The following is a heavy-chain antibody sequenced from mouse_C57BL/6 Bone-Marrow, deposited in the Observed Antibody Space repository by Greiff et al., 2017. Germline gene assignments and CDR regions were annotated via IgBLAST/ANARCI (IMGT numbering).Heavy chain of an antibody. CDR2: IDPSDSYT. V-gene: IGHV1-50*01. CDR1: GYTFTSYW. J-gene: IGHJ1*03. Sequence: QVHVKQPGAELVKPGASVKLSCKASGYTFTSYWMQWVKQRPGQGLEWIGEIDPSDSYTNYNQKFKGKATLTVDTSSSTAYMQLSSLTSEDSAVYYCGGGWLPWYFDVWGTGTTVTVSS. D-gene: IGHD2-3*01. CDR3: GGGWLPWYFDV.